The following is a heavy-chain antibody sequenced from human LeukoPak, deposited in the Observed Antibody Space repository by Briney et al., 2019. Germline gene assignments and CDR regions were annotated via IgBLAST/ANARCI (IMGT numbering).Heavy chain of an antibody. CDR3: ARDFHGDHDS. V-gene: IGHV3-74*01. J-gene: IGHJ4*02. CDR2: INPDGSIT. CDR1: GFTLSGYW. D-gene: IGHD4-17*01. Sequence: PGGSLRLSCAASGFTLSGYWIHWVRQPPGKGLVWVARINPDGSITNYADSVKGRFTISRDNAKNTLYLQMNSLRAEDTAVYYCARDFHGDHDSWGQGTLVTVSS.